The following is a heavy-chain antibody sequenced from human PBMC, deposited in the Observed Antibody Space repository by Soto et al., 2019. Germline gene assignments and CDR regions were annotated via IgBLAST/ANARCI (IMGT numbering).Heavy chain of an antibody. CDR1: GFTFSSYA. J-gene: IGHJ4*02. D-gene: IGHD5-18*01. CDR3: AKARVDTAMVNAFDY. Sequence: GGSLRLSCAASGFTFSSYAMSWVRRAPGKGLEWVSAISGSGGSTYYADSVKGRFTISRDNSKNTLYLQMNSLRAEDTAVYYCAKARVDTAMVNAFDYWGQGTLVTVSS. CDR2: ISGSGGST. V-gene: IGHV3-23*01.